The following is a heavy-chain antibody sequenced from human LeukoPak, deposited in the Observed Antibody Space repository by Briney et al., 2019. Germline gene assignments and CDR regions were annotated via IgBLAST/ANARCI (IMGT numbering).Heavy chain of an antibody. V-gene: IGHV4-59*01. J-gene: IGHJ4*02. CDR2: IYYSGST. CDR3: ARAPSISDYSSTWPPHFDS. D-gene: IGHD6-13*01. CDR1: GASMNSYY. Sequence: SETLSLACTVSGASMNSYYWSWIRQPPGKGLEWIGFIYYSGSTNYNPSLKSRVTISVDTSNNHFSLKLNSVTAADTAVYYCARAPSISDYSSTWPPHFDSWGQGSLVTVSS.